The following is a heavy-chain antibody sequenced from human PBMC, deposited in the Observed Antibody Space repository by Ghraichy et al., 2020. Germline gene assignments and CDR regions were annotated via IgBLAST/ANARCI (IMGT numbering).Heavy chain of an antibody. CDR3: ADTAYDH. J-gene: IGHJ4*02. V-gene: IGHV3-7*03. Sequence: GGSLRLSCEASGFIFSGFNMNWVRQAPGKGLEWVANVNQDGSERSYVESVRGRFTISRDNSKNTLYLQMNSLRAEDTAVYYCADTAYDHWGQGTLVTVSS. D-gene: IGHD4-17*01. CDR2: VNQDGSER. CDR1: GFIFSGFN.